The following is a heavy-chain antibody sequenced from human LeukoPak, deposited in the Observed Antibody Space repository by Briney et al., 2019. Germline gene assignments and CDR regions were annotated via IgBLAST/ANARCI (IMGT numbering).Heavy chain of an antibody. V-gene: IGHV1-2*02. J-gene: IGHJ4*02. CDR3: ASGAYCSGGSCSAYFDY. D-gene: IGHD2-15*01. CDR1: GYTFTGYY. CDR2: INPNSGGT. Sequence: ASVKVSCTASGYTFTGYYMHWVRQAPGQGLEWMGWINPNSGGTNYAQKFQGRVTMTRDTSISTAYMELSRLRSDDTAVYYCASGAYCSGGSCSAYFDYWGQGTLVTVSS.